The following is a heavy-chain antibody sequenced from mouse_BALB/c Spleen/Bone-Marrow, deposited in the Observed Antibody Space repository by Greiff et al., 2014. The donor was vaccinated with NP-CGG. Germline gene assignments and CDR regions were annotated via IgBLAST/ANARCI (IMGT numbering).Heavy chain of an antibody. V-gene: IGHV1S56*01. J-gene: IGHJ4*01. Sequence: QVQLQQSGPELVKPGASVRISCKASGYTFTAYYIHWVKQRPGQGLEWIGWIYPGNLNTKYNEKFKGKATLTADKSSSTAYMQLSGLTSEDSAVYFCTRDAMDYWGQGTSVTVSS. CDR1: GYTFTAYY. CDR3: TRDAMDY. CDR2: IYPGNLNT.